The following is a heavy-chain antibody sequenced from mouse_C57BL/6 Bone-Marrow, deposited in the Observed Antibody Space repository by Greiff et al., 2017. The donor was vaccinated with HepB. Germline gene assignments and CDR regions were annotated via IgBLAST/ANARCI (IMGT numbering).Heavy chain of an antibody. CDR2: INPSTGGT. CDR1: GYSFTGYY. CDR3: ARLDSSGYWFAY. D-gene: IGHD3-2*02. J-gene: IGHJ3*01. Sequence: EVMLVESGPELVKPGASVKISCKASGYSFTGYYMNWVKQSPEKSLEWIGEINPSTGGTTYNQKFKAKATLTVDKSSSTAYMQLKSLTSEDSAVYYCARLDSSGYWFAYWGQGTLVTVSA. V-gene: IGHV1-42*01.